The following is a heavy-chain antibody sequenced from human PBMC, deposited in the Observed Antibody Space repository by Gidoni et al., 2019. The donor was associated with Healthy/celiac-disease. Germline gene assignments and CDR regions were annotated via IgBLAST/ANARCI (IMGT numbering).Heavy chain of an antibody. CDR3: AGEGNCSGGSCLYYYYYGMDV. V-gene: IGHV1-58*01. D-gene: IGHD2-15*01. Sequence: QMQLVQSGPEVKKPGTSVKVSCKASGFTFTSSAVQWVRQARGQRLEWRGWIVVGSGNTNYAQKFQERVTITRDMSTSTAYMELSSMRSEDTAVYYCAGEGNCSGGSCLYYYYYGMDVWGQGTTVTVSS. CDR1: GFTFTSSA. J-gene: IGHJ6*02. CDR2: IVVGSGNT.